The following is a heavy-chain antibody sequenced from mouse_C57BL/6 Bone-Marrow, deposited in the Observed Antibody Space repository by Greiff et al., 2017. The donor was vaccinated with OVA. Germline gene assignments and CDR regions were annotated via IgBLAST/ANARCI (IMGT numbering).Heavy chain of an antibody. J-gene: IGHJ4*01. D-gene: IGHD2-3*01. CDR3: ARGGIYDGYSYAMDY. V-gene: IGHV2-2*01. CDR1: GFSLTSYG. CDR2: IWSGGST. Sequence: VKLMESGPGLVQPSQSLSITCTVSGFSLTSYGVHWVRQSPGKGLEWLGVIWSGGSTDYNAAFISRLSISKDNSKSQVFFKMNSLQADDTAIYYCARGGIYDGYSYAMDYWGQGTSVTVSS.